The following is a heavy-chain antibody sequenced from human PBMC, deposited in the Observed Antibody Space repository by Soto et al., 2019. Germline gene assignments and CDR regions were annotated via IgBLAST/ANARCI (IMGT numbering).Heavy chain of an antibody. CDR1: GFTFSSYG. CDR3: ARDRGGWYFDL. Sequence: QVQLVESGGGVVQPGRSLRLSCAASGFTFSSYGMHWVRQAPGKGLEWVAVIWYDGSNKYYVDSVKGRFTISRDNDKNTLYLQVNSLRAEGTAVYYCARDRGGWYFDLWGRGTLVTVSS. CDR2: IWYDGSNK. V-gene: IGHV3-33*01. J-gene: IGHJ2*01. D-gene: IGHD5-12*01.